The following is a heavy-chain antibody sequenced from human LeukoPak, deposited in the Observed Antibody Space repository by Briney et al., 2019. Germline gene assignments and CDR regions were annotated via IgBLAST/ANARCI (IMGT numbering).Heavy chain of an antibody. Sequence: PGGSLRLSCAASGFTVSSNYMSWVRQAPGKGLEWVSVIYSGGSTYYADSVKGRFTISRDNSKNTLYLQMNSLRAEDTAVYYCARVRRWFGELSGIDYWGQGTLVTVSS. J-gene: IGHJ4*02. CDR3: ARVRRWFGELSGIDY. CDR2: IYSGGST. V-gene: IGHV3-53*01. D-gene: IGHD3-10*01. CDR1: GFTVSSNY.